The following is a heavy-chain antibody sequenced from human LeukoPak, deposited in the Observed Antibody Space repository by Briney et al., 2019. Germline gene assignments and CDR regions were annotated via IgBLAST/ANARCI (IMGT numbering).Heavy chain of an antibody. CDR1: GFTFSGYW. Sequence: PGGSLRLSCAASGFTFSGYWMNWVRQAPGKGLEWVANIKQDGSEKYYVDSVKGRFTISRDNSKNTLYLQMNSLRAEDTAVYYCAREAHPVGIAAAGSLDYWGQGTLVTVSS. D-gene: IGHD6-13*01. J-gene: IGHJ4*02. CDR2: IKQDGSEK. V-gene: IGHV3-7*03. CDR3: AREAHPVGIAAAGSLDY.